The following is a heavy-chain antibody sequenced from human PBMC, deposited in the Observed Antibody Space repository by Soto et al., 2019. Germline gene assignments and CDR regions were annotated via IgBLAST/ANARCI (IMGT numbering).Heavy chain of an antibody. D-gene: IGHD7-27*01. Sequence: QVQLQESGPGLVKPSKTLSLTCPVPGVPITMVNSSWIWIRQSQEKGLEWIGHIYNGGTTYNNPSLTSRLTISVDTSKNQFSLQLSSVSAADTAVYYCARGPSGDKVDYWGQGTLVTVSS. CDR1: GVPITMVNSS. J-gene: IGHJ4*02. CDR2: IYNGGTT. V-gene: IGHV4-30-4*01. CDR3: ARGPSGDKVDY.